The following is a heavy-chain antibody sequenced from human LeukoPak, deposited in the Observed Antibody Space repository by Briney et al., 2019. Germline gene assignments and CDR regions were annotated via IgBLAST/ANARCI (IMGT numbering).Heavy chain of an antibody. Sequence: GGSLRLSCAASGFTFSSYWMSWVRQAPGKGLEWVADIKQDGSVQYYVDSVKGRFTISRDDAKNSLYLQMNSLRAEDTAVYYCAKWQLYSGNYYLDFWGQGTLVTVSS. CDR3: AKWQLYSGNYYLDF. CDR1: GFTFSSYW. D-gene: IGHD1-26*01. J-gene: IGHJ4*02. CDR2: IKQDGSVQ. V-gene: IGHV3-7*01.